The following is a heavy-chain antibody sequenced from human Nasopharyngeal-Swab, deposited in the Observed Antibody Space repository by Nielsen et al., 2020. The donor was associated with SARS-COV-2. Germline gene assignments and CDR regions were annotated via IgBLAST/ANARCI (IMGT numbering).Heavy chain of an antibody. V-gene: IGHV3-53*01. CDR3: ARDRVSSGWYWGAFDI. CDR2: IYSGGST. CDR1: GFTVSSNY. J-gene: IGHJ3*02. Sequence: GGSLRLSCAASGFTVSSNYMSWVRQAPGKGLEWVPVIYSGGSTYYADSVKGRFTISRDNSKNTLYLQMNSLRAEDTAVYYCARDRVSSGWYWGAFDIWGQGTMVTVSS. D-gene: IGHD6-19*01.